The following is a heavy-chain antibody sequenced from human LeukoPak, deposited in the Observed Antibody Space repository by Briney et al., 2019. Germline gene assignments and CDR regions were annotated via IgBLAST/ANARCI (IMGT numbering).Heavy chain of an antibody. Sequence: GASVKVSCKASGYTFTSYGISWVRQAPGQGLEWMGCISAYNGNTNYAQKLQGRVTMTTDTSTSTAYMELRSLRSDDTAVYYCARDYGSGSYFHHFDYWGQGTLVTVSS. CDR2: ISAYNGNT. CDR3: ARDYGSGSYFHHFDY. V-gene: IGHV1-18*04. D-gene: IGHD3-10*01. CDR1: GYTFTSYG. J-gene: IGHJ4*02.